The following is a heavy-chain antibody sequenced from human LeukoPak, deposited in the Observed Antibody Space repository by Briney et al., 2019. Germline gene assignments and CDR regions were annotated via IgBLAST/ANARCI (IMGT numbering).Heavy chain of an antibody. CDR2: INPNSGGT. CDR1: GYTFTSYY. V-gene: IGHV1-2*02. Sequence: ASVKVSCKASGYTFTSYYMHWVRQAPGQGLEWMGWINPNSGGTNYAQKFQGRVTMTRDTSISTAYMELSRLRSDDTAVDYCARDKAAGTEAYYWGQGTLVTVSS. CDR3: ARDKAAGTEAYY. J-gene: IGHJ4*02. D-gene: IGHD6-13*01.